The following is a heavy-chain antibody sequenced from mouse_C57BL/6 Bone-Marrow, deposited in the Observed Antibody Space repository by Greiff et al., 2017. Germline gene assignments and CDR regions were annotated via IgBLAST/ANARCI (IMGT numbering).Heavy chain of an antibody. D-gene: IGHD1-1*01. CDR3: ARGVLRQYYFDY. V-gene: IGHV1-55*01. CDR1: GYTFTSYW. Sequence: VQLQQPGAELVKPGASVKMSCKASGYTFTSYWITWVKQRPGQGLEWIGDIYPGSGSTNYNEKFKSKATLTVDTSSSTAYMQLSSLTSEDSAVYYCARGVLRQYYFDYWGQGTTLTVSS. J-gene: IGHJ2*01. CDR2: IYPGSGST.